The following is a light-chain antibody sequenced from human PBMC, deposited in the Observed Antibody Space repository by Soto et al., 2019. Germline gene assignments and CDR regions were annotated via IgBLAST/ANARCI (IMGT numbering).Light chain of an antibody. V-gene: IGKV3-11*01. CDR2: DAS. Sequence: EIVLTQSPATLSLSPGERATLSCRASQSVSSYLAWYQQKPGQAPRLLIYDASNRATGIPDRFSSSGSGTDFTLTITSLEPEDFAVYYCQHRSNWLAFGGGTKVEIK. CDR1: QSVSSY. CDR3: QHRSNWLA. J-gene: IGKJ4*01.